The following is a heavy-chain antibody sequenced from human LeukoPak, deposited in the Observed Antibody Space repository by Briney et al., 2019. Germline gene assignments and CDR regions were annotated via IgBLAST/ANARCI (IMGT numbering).Heavy chain of an antibody. D-gene: IGHD4-23*01. CDR3: ARDRRRTVVTRRPGDDYYYYGMDV. CDR1: GGSLSGYY. J-gene: IGHJ6*02. Sequence: SETLSLTCDVYGGSLSGYYWSWIRQPPGKGLEWIGEINHSGSTNYNPSLKSRVTTSVNTSKSQFSLKLSSVTAADRAVYYCARDRRRTVVTRRPGDDYYYYGMDVWGQGTTVTVSS. CDR2: INHSGST. V-gene: IGHV4-34*01.